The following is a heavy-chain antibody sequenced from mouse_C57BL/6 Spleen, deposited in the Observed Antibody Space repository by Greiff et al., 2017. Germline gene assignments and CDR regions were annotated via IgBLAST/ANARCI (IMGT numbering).Heavy chain of an antibody. CDR1: GYTFTSYW. D-gene: IGHD2-13*01. V-gene: IGHV1-61*01. J-gene: IGHJ2*01. CDR3: ARTVTSGY. CDR2: MYPSDSET. Sequence: QVQLQQPGAELVRPGSSVKLSCKASGYTFTSYWMDWVKQRPGQGLEWIGNMYPSDSETHYNQKFKNKATLTVDKASSTAYMQLSSLTSEDSAVYYCARTVTSGYWGQGTTLTVSS.